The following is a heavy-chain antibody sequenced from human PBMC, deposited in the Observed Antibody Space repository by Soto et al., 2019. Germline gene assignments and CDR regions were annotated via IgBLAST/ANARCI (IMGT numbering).Heavy chain of an antibody. D-gene: IGHD1-1*01. Sequence: QVQLVQSGAEVKKPGSSVTVSCKASGGTFGNSAISWVRQAPGQGLEWLGGIIPIFPTPDYAQKFQGRITNTAGDSTSTAYKELTSLGSEDTAGYYCAQNKDRQQPRGNYYYGIDVWGQGTTVTVSS. CDR3: AQNKDRQQPRGNYYYGIDV. CDR1: GGTFGNSA. J-gene: IGHJ6*02. V-gene: IGHV1-69*12. CDR2: IIPIFPTP.